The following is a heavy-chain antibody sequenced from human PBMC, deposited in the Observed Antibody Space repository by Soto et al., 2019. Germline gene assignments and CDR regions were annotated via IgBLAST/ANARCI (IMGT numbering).Heavy chain of an antibody. CDR3: ARESSAAAGTWGSCWCDP. J-gene: IGHJ5*02. CDR2: IYYSGST. V-gene: IGHV4-31*03. D-gene: IGHD6-13*01. Sequence: QVQLQESGPGLVTPSQTLSLTCTVSGGSISSGGYSWSWIRQHPGKGLEWIGYIYYSGSTYYNPALKSRVTRSVDTSKNQISLKLKSVTAAVTAVANCARESSAAAGTWGSCWCDPWGQGPLVTFSS. CDR1: GGSISSGGYS.